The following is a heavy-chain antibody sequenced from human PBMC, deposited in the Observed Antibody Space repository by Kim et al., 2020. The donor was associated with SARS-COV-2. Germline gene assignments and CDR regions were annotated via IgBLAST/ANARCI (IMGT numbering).Heavy chain of an antibody. CDR3: ARGPTALYY. V-gene: IGHV4-34*01. Sequence: SETLSLTCAVYGGSFSGYYWSWIRQPPGKGLEWIGEINHSGSTNYNPSLKSRVTISVDTSKNQFSLKLSSVTAADTAVYYCARGPTALYYWGQGTLVTVSS. J-gene: IGHJ4*02. CDR1: GGSFSGYY. CDR2: INHSGST.